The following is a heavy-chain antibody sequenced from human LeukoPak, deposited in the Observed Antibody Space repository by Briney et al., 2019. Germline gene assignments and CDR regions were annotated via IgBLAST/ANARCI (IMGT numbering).Heavy chain of an antibody. J-gene: IGHJ4*02. Sequence: SETLSLTCTVSGGSVTDYYWSWIRQSPGKGLEWIGYIYYTGTSYNPSLKSRVTISADTSKNQFSLKLISVTAADTAVYYCARVAAKTVDYWGQGTLVTVSS. CDR2: IYYTGT. CDR3: ARVAAKTVDY. CDR1: GGSVTDYY. D-gene: IGHD2-15*01. V-gene: IGHV4-59*02.